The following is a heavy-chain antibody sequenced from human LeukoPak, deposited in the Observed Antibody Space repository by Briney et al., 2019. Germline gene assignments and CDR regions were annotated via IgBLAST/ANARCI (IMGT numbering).Heavy chain of an antibody. Sequence: PSETLSLTCTVSGASISSYYWSWIRQPPGKGLEWIGYIYYSGSTNYNPSLKSRVTISVDTSKNQFSLKLSSVTAADTAVYYCARVDTAMASYYYYYMDVWGKGTTVTVSS. CDR2: IYYSGST. CDR3: ARVDTAMASYYYYYMDV. J-gene: IGHJ6*03. V-gene: IGHV4-59*01. CDR1: GASISSYY. D-gene: IGHD5-18*01.